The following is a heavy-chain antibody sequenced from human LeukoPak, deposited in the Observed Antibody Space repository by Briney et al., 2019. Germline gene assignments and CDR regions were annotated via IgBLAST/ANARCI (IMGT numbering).Heavy chain of an antibody. CDR1: GLAFSSYA. V-gene: IGHV3-23*01. J-gene: IGHJ4*02. CDR3: AKNQVCDYDISGLPEFDS. D-gene: IGHD3-22*01. Sequence: PGGSLRLPCAASGLAFSSYAMSWVPRAPAKGLEWVAAMSGSGGSTYYADSVKGRFTISRDNSKNTLYLQMNSLRAEDTAVYYCAKNQVCDYDISGLPEFDSRGQGTLVTVSS. CDR2: MSGSGGST.